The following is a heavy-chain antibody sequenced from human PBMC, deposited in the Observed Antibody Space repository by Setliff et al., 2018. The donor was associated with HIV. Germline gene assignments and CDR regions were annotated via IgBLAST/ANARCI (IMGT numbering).Heavy chain of an antibody. J-gene: IGHJ2*01. D-gene: IGHD3-22*01. CDR1: GGTFGKYS. CDR3: ARDDHYYDMGSILSDWYFDL. V-gene: IGHV1-69*13. CDR2: IIPIFGST. Sequence: RASVKVSCKASGGTFGKYSISWVRQAPGQGLEWMGGIIPIFGSTTRAQKFYDRVSITADESTDTAVMELSSQRSEDTAVYYCARDDHYYDMGSILSDWYFDLWGRGIQVTVSS.